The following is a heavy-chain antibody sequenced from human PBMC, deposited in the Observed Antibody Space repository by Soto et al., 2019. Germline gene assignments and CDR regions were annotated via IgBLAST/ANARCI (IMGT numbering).Heavy chain of an antibody. Sequence: QVQLVESGGGVVQPGRSLRLSCAASGFTFSTYGMFWVRQPPGKGLEWVAAIPSDGSNKYYADSVKGRFTISRDNSKNTLFLQMDSLRTGDTAVYYCAKDFHPSQSYALYNWFDPWGQGTLVTVSS. V-gene: IGHV3-30*18. CDR3: AKDFHPSQSYALYNWFDP. CDR2: IPSDGSNK. J-gene: IGHJ5*02. CDR1: GFTFSTYG. D-gene: IGHD3-16*01.